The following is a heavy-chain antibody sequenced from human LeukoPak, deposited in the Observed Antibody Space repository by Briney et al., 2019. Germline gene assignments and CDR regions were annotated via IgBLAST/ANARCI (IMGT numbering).Heavy chain of an antibody. J-gene: IGHJ3*02. V-gene: IGHV3-21*01. D-gene: IGHD2-21*02. Sequence: GGSLRLSCAASGFTFSSYWMNWVRQAPGKGLEWVSSISSSSSYIYYADSVKGRFTISRDNAKNSLYLQMNSLRAEDTAVYYCARGGDCGGDCIDAFDIWGQGTMVTVSS. CDR1: GFTFSSYW. CDR3: ARGGDCGGDCIDAFDI. CDR2: ISSSSSYI.